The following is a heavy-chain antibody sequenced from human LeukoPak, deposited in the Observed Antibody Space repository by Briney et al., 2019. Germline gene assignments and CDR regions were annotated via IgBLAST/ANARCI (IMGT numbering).Heavy chain of an antibody. D-gene: IGHD2-2*01. CDR1: GFTFSNAW. CDR2: IKQDGSEK. V-gene: IGHV3-7*01. CDR3: ARALSGSYQLYYYYYYMDV. J-gene: IGHJ6*03. Sequence: GGSLRLSCAASGFTFSNAWMSWVRQAPGKGLEWVANIKQDGSEKYYVDSVKGRFTISRDNAKNSLYLQMNSLRAEDTAVYYCARALSGSYQLYYYYYYMDVWGKGTTVTVSS.